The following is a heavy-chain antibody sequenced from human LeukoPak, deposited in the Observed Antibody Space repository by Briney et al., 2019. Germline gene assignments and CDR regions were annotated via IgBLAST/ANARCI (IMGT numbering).Heavy chain of an antibody. J-gene: IGHJ4*02. Sequence: SETLSLTCTVSGGSISSYYWSWIRQPPGKGLEWVGYIYYSGSTNYNPSPKSRVTISVDTSKNQFSLKLRSVTAADTAVYYCARHGRGGGWFGELITDYWGQGTLVTVSS. CDR3: ARHGRGGGWFGELITDY. V-gene: IGHV4-59*08. D-gene: IGHD3-10*01. CDR1: GGSISSYY. CDR2: IYYSGST.